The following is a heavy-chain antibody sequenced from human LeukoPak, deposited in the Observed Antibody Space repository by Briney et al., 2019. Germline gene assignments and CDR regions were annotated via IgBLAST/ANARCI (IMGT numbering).Heavy chain of an antibody. J-gene: IGHJ4*02. Sequence: SETLSLTCTVSSYSISSHYYWGWIRQPPGKGLEWIGSAYHSGSTYYNPSLKSRVTISVDKSKNQFSLKLSSVTAADTAVYYCARADYDFWGGLSYFDYWGQGTLVTVSS. CDR3: ARADYDFWGGLSYFDY. CDR2: AYHSGST. V-gene: IGHV4-38-2*02. D-gene: IGHD3-3*01. CDR1: SYSISSHYY.